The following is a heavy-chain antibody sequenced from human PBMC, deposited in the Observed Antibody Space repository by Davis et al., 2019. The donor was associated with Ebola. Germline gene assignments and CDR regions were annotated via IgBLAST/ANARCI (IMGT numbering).Heavy chain of an antibody. CDR1: GDSVSSNSAA. Sequence: SQTLSLTCAISGDSVSSNSAAWNWIRQSPSRGLEWLGRTYYRSKWFVDYAVSVKSRITIDPDTSKNQFSLQLTSVTPEDTAVYYCARDPPYDQGYDYWGQGTLVTVSS. CDR2: TYYRSKWFV. CDR3: ARDPPYDQGYDY. D-gene: IGHD3-22*01. V-gene: IGHV6-1*01. J-gene: IGHJ4*02.